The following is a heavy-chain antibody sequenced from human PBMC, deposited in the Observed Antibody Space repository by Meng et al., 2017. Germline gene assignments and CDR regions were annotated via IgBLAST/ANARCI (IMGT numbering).Heavy chain of an antibody. D-gene: IGHD2-21*02. CDR3: ARDREAYCGGDCYSDFDY. CDR1: GFTFSSYW. CDR2: IKQDGSEK. J-gene: IGHJ4*02. Sequence: GESLKISCAASGFTFSSYWMSWVRQAPGKGLEGVANIKQDGSEKYYVDSVKGRFTISRDNAKNSLYLQMNSLRAEDTAVYYCARDREAYCGGDCYSDFDYWGQGTLVTVSS. V-gene: IGHV3-7*01.